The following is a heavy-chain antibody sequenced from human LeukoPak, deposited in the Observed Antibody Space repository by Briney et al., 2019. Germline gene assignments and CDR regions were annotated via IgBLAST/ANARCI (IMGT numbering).Heavy chain of an antibody. CDR3: ARVRWPTTGDKEVRGVITAGLYMDV. Sequence: SETLSLTCTVSGASISSYYWSWIRQSPGKGLEWIGYIYYSGRTNYNPSLKSRVTISVDTSKNQFPLKLTSATAADTAVYYCARVRWPTTGDKEVRGVITAGLYMDVWGKGTTVTISS. J-gene: IGHJ6*03. D-gene: IGHD3-10*01. CDR2: IYYSGRT. CDR1: GASISSYY. V-gene: IGHV4-59*01.